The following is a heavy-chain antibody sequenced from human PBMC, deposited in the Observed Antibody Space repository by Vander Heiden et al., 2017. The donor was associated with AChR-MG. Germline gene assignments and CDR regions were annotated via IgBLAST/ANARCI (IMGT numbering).Heavy chain of an antibody. CDR2: ISYDGSNK. V-gene: IGHV3-30-3*01. D-gene: IGHD3-10*01. Sequence: QVQLVESGGGVVQPGRPLRLSCAASGFTFSSYAMHWVRQAPGKGLEWVAVISYDGSNKYYADSVKGRFTISRDNSKNTLYLQMNSMRAEDTAVYYCARDPYYYGSGIDYWGQGNLVTVSS. CDR1: GFTFSSYA. J-gene: IGHJ4*02. CDR3: ARDPYYYGSGIDY.